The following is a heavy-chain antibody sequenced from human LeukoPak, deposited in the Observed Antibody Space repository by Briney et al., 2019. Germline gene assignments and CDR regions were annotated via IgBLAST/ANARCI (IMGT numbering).Heavy chain of an antibody. CDR2: AHYSGST. CDR3: ARRTRVTTQVGYFDY. D-gene: IGHD2-8*02. J-gene: IGHJ4*02. Sequence: PSETLSLTCTVSGGSVSSSGSYWAWIRQPPGKGLEWIATAHYSGSTYYNPSLKRRVTISVDTSKNQFFLQLTSVTATDTAVYYCARRTRVTTQVGYFDYWGQGTLVVVSS. CDR1: GGSVSSSGSY. V-gene: IGHV4-39*01.